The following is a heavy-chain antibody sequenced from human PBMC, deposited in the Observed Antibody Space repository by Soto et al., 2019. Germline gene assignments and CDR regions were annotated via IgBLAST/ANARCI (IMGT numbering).Heavy chain of an antibody. D-gene: IGHD3-10*01. J-gene: IGHJ4*02. CDR3: ARGPTGWFGYDY. CDR1: GFTFSSSW. V-gene: IGHV3-74*01. Sequence: EVQLVESGGGLVQPGGSLRLSCAASGFTFSSSWMHWVRQAPGKGLVWVSRINSGASTTNYADSVKGRFTISRDNARNTLYLQMDSLTADDTAVYYCARGPTGWFGYDYWGQGTLVTVSP. CDR2: INSGASTT.